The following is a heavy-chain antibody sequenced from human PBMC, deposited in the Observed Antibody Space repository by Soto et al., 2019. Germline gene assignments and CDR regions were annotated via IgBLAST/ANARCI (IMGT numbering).Heavy chain of an antibody. Sequence: QVQLVESGGGVVQPGTPLRLSCVGSGFTFRSYVIHWVRQAPGKGLEWVALTSYDGSNKDYGDSVKGRFTISRDNSRNTVDLQMDSLRREDTALYYCARWGTTGGLDVWGQGTLVSVSS. V-gene: IGHV3-33*05. CDR1: GFTFRSYV. J-gene: IGHJ1*01. D-gene: IGHD3-16*01. CDR3: ARWGTTGGLDV. CDR2: TSYDGSNK.